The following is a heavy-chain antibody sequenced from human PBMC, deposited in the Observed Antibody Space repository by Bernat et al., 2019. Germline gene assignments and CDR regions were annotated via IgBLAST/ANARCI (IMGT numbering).Heavy chain of an antibody. CDR2: INHSGST. CDR3: ARWGRDYYGSGSYYSVHGMDV. CDR1: GGSFSGYY. Sequence: QVQLQQWGAGLLKPSETLSLTCAVYGGSFSGYYWSWIRQPPGKGLEWIGEINHSGSTNYNPSLKSRVTISVDTSKNQFSLKLSSVTAADTAVYYCARWGRDYYGSGSYYSVHGMDVWGQGTTVTVSS. D-gene: IGHD3-10*01. V-gene: IGHV4-34*01. J-gene: IGHJ6*02.